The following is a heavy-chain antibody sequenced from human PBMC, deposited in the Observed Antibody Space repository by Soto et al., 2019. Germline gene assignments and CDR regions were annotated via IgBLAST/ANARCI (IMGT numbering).Heavy chain of an antibody. CDR1: GGSISKYY. Sequence: PSETLSLTCTVSGGSISKYYWSWIRQPPGKGLEWIGYLYYSGNTNYNPSLKSRVTIAVDTSKNQLSLKLTSVTAADTAVYYCARHSSSTRGWFDPWGQGTLVTVSS. J-gene: IGHJ5*02. V-gene: IGHV4-59*08. CDR3: ARHSSSTRGWFDP. D-gene: IGHD6-13*01. CDR2: LYYSGNT.